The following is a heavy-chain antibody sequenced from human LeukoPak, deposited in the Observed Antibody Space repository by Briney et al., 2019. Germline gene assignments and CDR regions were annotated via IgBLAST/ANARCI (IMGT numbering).Heavy chain of an antibody. CDR1: GFTFSSYA. CDR3: AKVKGLYYDILTGYYRGDAFDI. CDR2: ISGSGGST. Sequence: GESLKISCAASGFTFSSYAMSWVRQAPGKGLEWVSAISGSGGSTYYADSVKGRFTIYRDNSKNTLYLQMNSLRAEDTAVYYCAKVKGLYYDILTGYYRGDAFDIWGQGTMVTVSS. D-gene: IGHD3-9*01. V-gene: IGHV3-23*01. J-gene: IGHJ3*02.